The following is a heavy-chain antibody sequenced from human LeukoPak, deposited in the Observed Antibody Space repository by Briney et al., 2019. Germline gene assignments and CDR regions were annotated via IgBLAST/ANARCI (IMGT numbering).Heavy chain of an antibody. Sequence: PGGSLRLSCAASGFTFDDYGMSWVPQAPGKGREWVSGINWNGGSTGYADSVKGRFTISRDNAKTSLYLQMNSLRAEDTALYYCARYSSSSEVYYMDVWGKGTTVTVSS. J-gene: IGHJ6*03. CDR2: INWNGGST. CDR1: GFTFDDYG. CDR3: ARYSSSSEVYYMDV. D-gene: IGHD6-6*01. V-gene: IGHV3-20*04.